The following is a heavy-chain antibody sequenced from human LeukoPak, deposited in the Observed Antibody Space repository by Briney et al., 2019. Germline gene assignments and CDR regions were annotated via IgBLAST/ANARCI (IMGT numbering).Heavy chain of an antibody. J-gene: IGHJ6*02. CDR3: ARHADFYYYYGMDV. V-gene: IGHV4-59*08. CDR2: IYYSGST. CDR1: GGSISSYY. Sequence: SETLSLTCTVSGGSISSYYWSWIRQPPGKGLEWIGYIYYSGSTNYNPSLKSRVTISVDTSKNQFSLKLSSVTAADTAVYYCARHADFYYYYGMDVWGQGTTVTVSS.